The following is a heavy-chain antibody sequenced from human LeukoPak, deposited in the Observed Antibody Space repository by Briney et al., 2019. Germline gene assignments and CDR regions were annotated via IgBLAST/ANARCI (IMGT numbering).Heavy chain of an antibody. J-gene: IGHJ6*03. CDR2: INHSGST. V-gene: IGHV4-34*01. Sequence: GSLRLSCAASGFTLSSYWMSWIRQPPGKGLEWIGEINHSGSTNYNPSLKSRVTISVDTSKNQFSLKLSSVTAADTAVYYCARAIVVAGIYYYYYYMDVWGKGTTVTVSS. CDR1: GFTLSSYW. CDR3: ARAIVVAGIYYYYYYMDV. D-gene: IGHD2-21*01.